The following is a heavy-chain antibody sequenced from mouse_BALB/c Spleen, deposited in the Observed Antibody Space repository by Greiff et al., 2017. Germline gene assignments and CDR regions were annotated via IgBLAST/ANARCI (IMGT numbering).Heavy chain of an antibody. V-gene: IGHV5-6-5*01. D-gene: IGHD2-1*01. CDR1: GFTFSSYA. CDR2: ISSGGST. Sequence: EVQGVESGGGLVKPGGSLKLSCAASGFTFSSYAMSWVRQTPEKRLEWVASISSGGSTYYPDSVKDRFTISRDNARNILYLQMSSLRSEDTAMYYCARDGNYGFAYWGQGTLVTVSA. J-gene: IGHJ3*01. CDR3: ARDGNYGFAY.